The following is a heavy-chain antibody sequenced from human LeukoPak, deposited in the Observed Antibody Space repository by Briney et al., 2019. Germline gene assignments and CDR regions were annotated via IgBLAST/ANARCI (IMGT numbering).Heavy chain of an antibody. CDR3: ASNMVRGPGLWYYGMDV. V-gene: IGHV4-34*01. CDR2: INHSGST. D-gene: IGHD3-10*01. Sequence: SETLSLTCAVYGGSFSGYYWSWIRQPPGKGLEWIGEINHSGSTNYNPSLKSRVTISVDTSKNQFSLKLSSVTAADTAVYYCASNMVRGPGLWYYGMDVWGKGTTVTDSS. J-gene: IGHJ6*04. CDR1: GGSFSGYY.